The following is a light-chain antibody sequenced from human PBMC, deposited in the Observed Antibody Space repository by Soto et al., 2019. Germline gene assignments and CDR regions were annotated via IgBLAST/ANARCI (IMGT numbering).Light chain of an antibody. CDR1: SSDVGNYNL. Sequence: QSVLTQPASVSGSPGQSNTISCTGTSSDVGNYNLVSWYQQHPGKAPKLMIFEVSKRPSGVSNRFSGSESDNTASLTISGLQAEDEADYSCCSYAGSNTYVFGTGTKLTVL. J-gene: IGLJ1*01. CDR2: EVS. CDR3: CSYAGSNTYV. V-gene: IGLV2-23*02.